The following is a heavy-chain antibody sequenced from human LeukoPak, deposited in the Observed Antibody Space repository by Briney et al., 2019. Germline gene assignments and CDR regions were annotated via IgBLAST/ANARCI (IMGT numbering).Heavy chain of an antibody. CDR1: GFTFSSYG. J-gene: IGHJ4*02. CDR2: ISYDGSNK. D-gene: IGHD1-14*01. Sequence: GGSLRLSCAASGFTFSSYGMHWVRQAPGKGLEWVAVISYDGSNKYYADSVKGRFTISRDNSKNTLYLQMNSLRAEDTAVYYCAKGFNQYYFDYWGQGTLVTVSS. CDR3: AKGFNQYYFDY. V-gene: IGHV3-30*18.